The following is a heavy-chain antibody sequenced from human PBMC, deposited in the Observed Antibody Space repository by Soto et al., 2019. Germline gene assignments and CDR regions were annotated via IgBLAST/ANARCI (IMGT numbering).Heavy chain of an antibody. D-gene: IGHD4-17*01. CDR2: ISGNGEVI. CDR3: ARDVDADFRTDFDY. CDR1: GFTFSDYY. Sequence: LRLSCAASGFTFSDYYIHWIRRAPGKGLEWISYISGNGEVIQYAASARGRFTISRDNAENSVHLEMESLRDEDTALYYCARDVDADFRTDFDYWGRGTLVTVSS. J-gene: IGHJ4*02. V-gene: IGHV3-11*01.